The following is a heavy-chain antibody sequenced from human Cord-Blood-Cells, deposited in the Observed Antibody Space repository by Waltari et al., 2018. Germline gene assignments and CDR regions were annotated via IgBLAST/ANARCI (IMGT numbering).Heavy chain of an antibody. CDR1: GGSFSGYY. D-gene: IGHD2-2*01. CDR3: ARGRMDTSCYDY. Sequence: QVQLQQWGAGLLKPSETLSLTCAVYGGSFSGYYWSWIRQPPGQGLEWIGEINHSGSTNYNPSLKSRVTISVDTSKNQFSLKLSSVTAADTAVYYCARGRMDTSCYDYWGQGTLVTVSS. CDR2: INHSGST. V-gene: IGHV4-34*01. J-gene: IGHJ4*02.